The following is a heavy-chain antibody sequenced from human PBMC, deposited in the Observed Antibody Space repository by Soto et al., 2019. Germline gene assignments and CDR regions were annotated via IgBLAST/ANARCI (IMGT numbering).Heavy chain of an antibody. CDR1: GFTFSSYA. J-gene: IGHJ4*02. D-gene: IGHD2-15*01. Sequence: EVQLLESGGGLVQPGGSLRLSCAASGFTFSSYAMHWVRQAPGKGLEWVSGISGSGDSTYYADSVKGRLTISRDNSKNTLYLQIHSLRAEDTAIYFCTKDQAEGLSAPDYWGQGTLVTVSS. V-gene: IGHV3-23*01. CDR2: ISGSGDST. CDR3: TKDQAEGLSAPDY.